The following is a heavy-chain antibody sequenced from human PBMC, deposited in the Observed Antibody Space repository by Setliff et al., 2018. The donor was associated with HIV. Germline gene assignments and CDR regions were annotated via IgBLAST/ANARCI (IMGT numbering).Heavy chain of an antibody. J-gene: IGHJ4*02. CDR2: IHTSGAI. CDR1: GGSISFYY. Sequence: PSETLSLTCIVSGGSISFYYWSWIRQPAGRGLEWIGRIHTSGAIIYNPSLESRVSMSVDTSRNQFSLKLSSVTAADTAVYYCARESPSSSWFYFDFWGQGTLVTVSS. CDR3: ARESPSSSWFYFDF. D-gene: IGHD6-13*01. V-gene: IGHV4-4*07.